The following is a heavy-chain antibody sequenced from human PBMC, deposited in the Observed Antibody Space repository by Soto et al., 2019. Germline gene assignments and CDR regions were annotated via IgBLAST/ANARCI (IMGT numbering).Heavy chain of an antibody. CDR2: ISGSGGST. J-gene: IGHJ6*02. V-gene: IGHV3-23*01. D-gene: IGHD5-12*01. CDR3: AKNGRGYSGLYYGMDV. Sequence: PGGSLRLSCAASGFTFSSYAMSWVRQAPGKGLEWVSAISGSGGSTYYADSVKGRFTISRDNSKNTLYLQMNSLGAEDTAVYYCAKNGRGYSGLYYGMDVWGQGTTVTVSS. CDR1: GFTFSSYA.